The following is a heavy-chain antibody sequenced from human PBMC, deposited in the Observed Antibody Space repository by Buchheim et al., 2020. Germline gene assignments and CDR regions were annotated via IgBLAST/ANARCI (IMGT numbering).Heavy chain of an antibody. CDR3: AGYYSSHRWQFDY. CDR1: GFTFSIYD. V-gene: IGHV3-30*04. CDR2: QSYAANNE. Sequence: QVHLVESGGGVVQPGRSLRLSCAASGFTFSIYDMHWVRQAPGKGLEWVAVQSYAANNEYYADSVKGRFTVSRDNSKNMLYLQMNSLRVEDTATYYCAGYYSSHRWQFDYWGQGTL. J-gene: IGHJ4*02. D-gene: IGHD4-11*01.